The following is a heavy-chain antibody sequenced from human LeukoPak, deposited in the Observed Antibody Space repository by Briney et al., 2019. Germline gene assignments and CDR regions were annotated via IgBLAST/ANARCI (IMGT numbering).Heavy chain of an antibody. J-gene: IGHJ4*02. V-gene: IGHV3-15*01. Sequence: GGSLRLSCTGSGFTFGDYAVSWVRQAPGKGLEWVGFIRSKTDGGTTDCAAPVKGRFTISRDDSKNTLYLQMNSLKTEDTAVYYCTTESGVEYSGYDSYWGQGTLVTVSS. CDR2: IRSKTDGGTT. CDR1: GFTFGDYA. D-gene: IGHD5-12*01. CDR3: TTESGVEYSGYDSY.